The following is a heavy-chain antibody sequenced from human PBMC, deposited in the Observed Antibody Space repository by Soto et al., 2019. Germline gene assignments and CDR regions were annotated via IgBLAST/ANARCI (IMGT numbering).Heavy chain of an antibody. D-gene: IGHD2-2*01. J-gene: IGHJ6*03. Sequence: QVQLVQSGAEVKKPGASVKVSCKASGYTFTSYAMHWVRQAPGQRLEWMGWINAGNGNTKYSQKFQGRVTITRDTSASTADREVSSLRSEDTAVYYCARRWSSTSCSTGGGGYYYYYMDVWGKGTTVTVSS. CDR3: ARRWSSTSCSTGGGGYYYYYMDV. CDR1: GYTFTSYA. V-gene: IGHV1-3*01. CDR2: INAGNGNT.